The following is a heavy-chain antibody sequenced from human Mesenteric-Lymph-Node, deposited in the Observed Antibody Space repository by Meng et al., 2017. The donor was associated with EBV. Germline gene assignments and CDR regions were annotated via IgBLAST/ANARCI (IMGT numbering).Heavy chain of an antibody. Sequence: QVLLQESGPGLVNPSGTLSLTCAVPGASLSSDNWWSWVRQPPGKGLEWIGEIYHSGSTNYNPSLKSRVTISVDKSKRQFSLKLTSVTAADTAVYHCARFQRFGDFDWGQGTLVTVSS. CDR1: GASLSSDNW. J-gene: IGHJ4*02. V-gene: IGHV4-4*02. CDR2: IYHSGST. D-gene: IGHD3-10*01. CDR3: ARFQRFGDFD.